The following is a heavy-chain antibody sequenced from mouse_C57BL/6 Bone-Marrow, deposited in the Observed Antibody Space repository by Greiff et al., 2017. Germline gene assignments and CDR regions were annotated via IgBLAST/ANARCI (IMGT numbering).Heavy chain of an antibody. V-gene: IGHV5-4*01. CDR2: ISDGGSYT. J-gene: IGHJ2*01. CDR3: ASTFYFDY. Sequence: EVQLVESGGGLVKPGGSLKLPCAASGFTFSSYAMSWVRQTPEKRLEWVATISDGGSYTYYPDNVKGRFTISRDNAKNNLYLQMSHLKSEDTAMYYCASTFYFDYWGQGATLTVSS. CDR1: GFTFSSYA.